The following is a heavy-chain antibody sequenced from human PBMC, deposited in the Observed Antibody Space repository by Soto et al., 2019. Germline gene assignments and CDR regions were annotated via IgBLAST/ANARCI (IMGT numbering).Heavy chain of an antibody. J-gene: IGHJ3*02. D-gene: IGHD1-26*01. Sequence: GESLKISCKGSGYSFTSYWISWVRQMPGKGLEWMGRIDPSDSYTNYSLSFQGHVTISADKSISTAYLQWSSLKASDTAMYYCARRQVRSIVGATVAFDIWGQGTMVTVSS. CDR3: ARRQVRSIVGATVAFDI. CDR1: GYSFTSYW. CDR2: IDPSDSYT. V-gene: IGHV5-10-1*01.